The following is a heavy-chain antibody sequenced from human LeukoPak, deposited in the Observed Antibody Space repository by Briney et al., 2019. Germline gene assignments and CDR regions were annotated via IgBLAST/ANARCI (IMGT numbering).Heavy chain of an antibody. CDR3: ARGNVFDY. CDR2: IRYDGSNK. V-gene: IGHV3-30*02. CDR1: GFTFSSYG. J-gene: IGHJ4*02. D-gene: IGHD4-23*01. Sequence: GGSLRLSCAVSGFTFSSYGMHWVRQPPGKGLEWVAFIRYDGSNKYYADSVKGRFTISRDNSKNTLYLQMNSLRAEDTAVYYCARGNVFDYWGQGTLVTVSS.